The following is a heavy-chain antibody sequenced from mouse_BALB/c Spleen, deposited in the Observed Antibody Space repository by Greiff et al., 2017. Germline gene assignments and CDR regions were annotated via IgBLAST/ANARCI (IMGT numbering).Heavy chain of an antibody. Sequence: EVQRVESGPSLVKPSQTLSLTCSVTGDSITSGYWNWIRKFPGNKLEYMGYISYSGSTYYNPSLKSRISITRDTSKNQYYLQLNSVTTEDTATYYCARGGIYYDYDEGFAYWGQGTLVTVSA. CDR1: GDSITSGY. CDR2: ISYSGST. D-gene: IGHD2-4*01. V-gene: IGHV3-8*02. CDR3: ARGGIYYDYDEGFAY. J-gene: IGHJ3*01.